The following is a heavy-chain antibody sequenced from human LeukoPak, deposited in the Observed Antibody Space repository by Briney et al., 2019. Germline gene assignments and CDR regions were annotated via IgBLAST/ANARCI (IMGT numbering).Heavy chain of an antibody. CDR3: ARDPTSGGTSSWFDP. CDR1: GGTFSSYA. Sequence: GASVKVSCKASGGTFSSYAISWVRQAPGQGLEWMGGIIPIFGTANYAQKFQGRVTITADESTSTAYMGLSSLRSEDTAVYYCARDPTSGGTSSWFDPWGQGTLVTVSS. CDR2: IIPIFGTA. J-gene: IGHJ5*02. D-gene: IGHD2-15*01. V-gene: IGHV1-69*13.